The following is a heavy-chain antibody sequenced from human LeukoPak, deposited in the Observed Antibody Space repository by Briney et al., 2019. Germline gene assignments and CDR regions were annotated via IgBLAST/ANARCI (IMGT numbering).Heavy chain of an antibody. Sequence: KSSETLSLTCTVSGGSISSGDYYWSWIRQPPGKGLEWIGYIYYSGSTYYNPSLKSRVTISVDTSKNQFSLKLSSVTAADTAVYYCARTYYDFWSGYYRAFDIWGQGTMVTVSS. CDR2: IYYSGST. D-gene: IGHD3-3*01. V-gene: IGHV4-30-4*08. J-gene: IGHJ3*02. CDR3: ARTYYDFWSGYYRAFDI. CDR1: GGSISSGDYY.